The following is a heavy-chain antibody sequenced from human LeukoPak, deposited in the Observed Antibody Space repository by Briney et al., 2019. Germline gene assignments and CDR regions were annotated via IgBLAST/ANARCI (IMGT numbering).Heavy chain of an antibody. D-gene: IGHD6-19*01. V-gene: IGHV4-38-2*02. Sequence: KPSETLSLTCTVSGYSISTGYYWDWIRQPPGKGLEWIGTFYHGGSTYYNPSLKSRATISVDTSKNQFSLNLTSVTAADTAVYYCASEGRDHSSGWYGAFDIWGQGTMVTVSS. CDR2: FYHGGST. CDR1: GYSISTGYY. J-gene: IGHJ3*02. CDR3: ASEGRDHSSGWYGAFDI.